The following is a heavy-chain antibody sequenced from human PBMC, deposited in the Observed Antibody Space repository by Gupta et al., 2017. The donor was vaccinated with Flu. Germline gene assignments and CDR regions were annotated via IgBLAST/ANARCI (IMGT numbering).Heavy chain of an antibody. CDR2: IIAASGTT. CDR3: ARLTGITNS. D-gene: IGHD1-7*01. Sequence: QVQLVQSGTEVKRPGSSVKVSCKASGGTFSGFALSWVRRAPGQGLEWMGSIIAASGTTSYEQSFQDRFTLSADESATIVYMELSSLRFDDTATYYYARLTGITNSWGEGTRVTVSS. J-gene: IGHJ4*02. CDR1: GGTFSGFA. V-gene: IGHV1-69*01.